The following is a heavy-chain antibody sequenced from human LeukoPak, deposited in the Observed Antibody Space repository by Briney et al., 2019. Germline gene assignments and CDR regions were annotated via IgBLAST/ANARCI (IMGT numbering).Heavy chain of an antibody. V-gene: IGHV1-69*13. Sequence: SVKVSCKASGGTFSSYAISWVRQAPGQGLEWMGGIIPIFGTANYAQKFQGRVTITADESTSTAYMELSSLRSEDTAVYYCAREGVMWTEPSIAVAGAAFDYWGQGTLSPSPQ. CDR1: GGTFSSYA. J-gene: IGHJ4*02. CDR2: IIPIFGTA. CDR3: AREGVMWTEPSIAVAGAAFDY. D-gene: IGHD6-19*01.